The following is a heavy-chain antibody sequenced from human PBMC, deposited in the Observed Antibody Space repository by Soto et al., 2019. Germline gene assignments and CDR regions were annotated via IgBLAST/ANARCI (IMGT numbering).Heavy chain of an antibody. Sequence: LRLSCAASGFTFSMYWMHWVRQVPGKGPEWVSRINDDGISTNYADSVKGRFTISRDNAKNTLYLQMNALRVEDTAVYYCTRGPRSTSTGTGAFWGQGXLVTVYS. CDR3: TRGPRSTSTGTGAF. V-gene: IGHV3-74*01. J-gene: IGHJ4*02. D-gene: IGHD1-1*01. CDR2: INDDGIST. CDR1: GFTFSMYW.